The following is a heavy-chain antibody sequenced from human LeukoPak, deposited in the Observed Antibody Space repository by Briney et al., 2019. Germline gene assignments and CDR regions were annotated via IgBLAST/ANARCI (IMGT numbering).Heavy chain of an antibody. Sequence: SQTLSLTCTVSVGSIRSGRYYWSCIRQPAGKGLEWIGRIYTSGSTNYNPSLKSRVTISVDRSKNQFSLRLSSVTAADTAVYYCARDSRVSDAFDIWGQGTMVTVSS. D-gene: IGHD5/OR15-5a*01. CDR3: ARDSRVSDAFDI. CDR2: IYTSGST. V-gene: IGHV4-61*02. CDR1: VGSIRSGRYY. J-gene: IGHJ3*02.